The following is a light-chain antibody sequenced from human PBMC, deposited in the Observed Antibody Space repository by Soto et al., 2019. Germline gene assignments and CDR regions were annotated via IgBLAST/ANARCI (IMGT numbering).Light chain of an antibody. J-gene: IGLJ1*01. V-gene: IGLV1-44*01. Sequence: QSVLTQPPSASGARGQRVTISCSGSWSNIGRNPVHWYQQLPGAAPSLLVYSSDQRPSGVPDRFSGSKSATSASLAISGLRSEDEADYYCAAWDSDVEVLLFGPGTKVTVL. CDR3: AAWDSDVEVLL. CDR2: SSD. CDR1: WSNIGRNP.